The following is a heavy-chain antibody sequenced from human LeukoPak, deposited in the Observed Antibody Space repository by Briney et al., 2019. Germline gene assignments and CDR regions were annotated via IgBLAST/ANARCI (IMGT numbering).Heavy chain of an antibody. J-gene: IGHJ4*02. CDR1: GYTFTSYG. V-gene: IGHV1-18*04. D-gene: IGHD4-17*01. Sequence: ASVKVSCKASGYTFTSYGISWVRQAPGQGLEWMGWISAYNGNTNYAQKLQGRVTMTTDTSTSTAYMELRSLRSEDTAVYYCARDPHGDYYFDYWGQGTLVTVSS. CDR3: ARDPHGDYYFDY. CDR2: ISAYNGNT.